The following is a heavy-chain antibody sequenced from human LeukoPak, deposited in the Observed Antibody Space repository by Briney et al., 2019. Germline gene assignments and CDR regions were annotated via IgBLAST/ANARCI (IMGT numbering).Heavy chain of an antibody. V-gene: IGHV1-18*01. CDR3: ARDQVRLYSKGYFDY. Sequence: GASVKVSCKASGYTFTSYGISWVRQAPGQGLEWMGWISAYNGNTNYAQKLQGRVTMTTDTSTSTAYMELRSLRSDDTAVYYCARDQVRLYSKGYFDYWGQGTLVTVSS. CDR2: ISAYNGNT. D-gene: IGHD4-11*01. J-gene: IGHJ4*02. CDR1: GYTFTSYG.